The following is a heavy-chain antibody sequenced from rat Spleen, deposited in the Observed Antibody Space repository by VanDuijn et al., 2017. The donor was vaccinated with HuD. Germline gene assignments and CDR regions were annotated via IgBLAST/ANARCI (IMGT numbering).Heavy chain of an antibody. Sequence: EVQLVESGGGLVQPGRSLKLSCVASGFTFNNYWMTWIRQAPGKGLEWVASITNTGGSTYYPDSVKGRFTISRDNAKSTLYLQMNSLRSEDTATYYCTREDGGYSGYYFDYWGQGVMVTVSS. CDR3: TREDGGYSGYYFDY. D-gene: IGHD1-11*01. J-gene: IGHJ2*01. CDR2: ITNTGGST. V-gene: IGHV5-31*01. CDR1: GFTFNNYW.